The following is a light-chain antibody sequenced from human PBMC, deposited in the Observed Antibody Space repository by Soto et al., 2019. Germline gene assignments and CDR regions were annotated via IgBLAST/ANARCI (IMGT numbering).Light chain of an antibody. CDR1: QSINTY. CDR2: DAS. Sequence: EDVLTRSPATLSLSPGEGATLSCRASQSINTYLAWYQQKPGQAPRLLIYDASKRATGIPARFSGSGSGTSFTLTISSLEPEDFAVYYCQQRRSWQVTFGQGTRLEIK. CDR3: QQRRSWQVT. J-gene: IGKJ5*01. V-gene: IGKV3D-11*02.